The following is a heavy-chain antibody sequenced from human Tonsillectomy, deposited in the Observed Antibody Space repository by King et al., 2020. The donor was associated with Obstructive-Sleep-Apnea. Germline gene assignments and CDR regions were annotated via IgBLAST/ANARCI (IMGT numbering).Heavy chain of an antibody. V-gene: IGHV3-48*04. CDR2: ISISGTI. CDR3: ARARYSDY. CDR1: GFTFMSFS. D-gene: IGHD3-9*01. Sequence: VQLVESGGGLVQPGGTLRLSCAASGFTFMSFSMNWVRQAPGKGLAWVSFISISGTIYYADSVKGRFTISRDNANNSLYLQMSSLRAEDTAVYYCARARYSDYWGQGTLVTVSS. J-gene: IGHJ4*02.